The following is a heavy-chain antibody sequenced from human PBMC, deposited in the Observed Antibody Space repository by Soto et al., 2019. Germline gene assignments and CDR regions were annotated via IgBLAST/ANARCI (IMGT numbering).Heavy chain of an antibody. CDR3: TTDSYSDMNVVRFDN. Sequence: GGSLRLSCVCSGFTFRNAGINWVRQATGKGLQWVGRIKSETHGGTTDFAAPVKGRFAISRDDSRNLVYMQMNSLKIEDTAVYYCTTDSYSDMNVVRFDNWGHGTLVTVSS. CDR2: IKSETHGGTT. D-gene: IGHD1-26*01. J-gene: IGHJ4*01. CDR1: GFTFRNAG. V-gene: IGHV3-15*07.